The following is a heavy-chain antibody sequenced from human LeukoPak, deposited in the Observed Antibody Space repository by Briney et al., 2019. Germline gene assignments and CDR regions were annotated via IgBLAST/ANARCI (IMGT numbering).Heavy chain of an antibody. CDR2: INWNGDST. V-gene: IGHV3-20*01. J-gene: IGHJ4*02. Sequence: GSLSLSCAASGFPFDDHGVSWVRQAPGKGLEWVSGINWNGDSTGYADSVKGRFTISRDNAKNSLYLQMNSLRAEDTASYHCTRGNVAAATAILYFDYWGQGTLVTVSS. CDR3: TRGNVAAATAILYFDY. CDR1: GFPFDDHG. D-gene: IGHD6-13*01.